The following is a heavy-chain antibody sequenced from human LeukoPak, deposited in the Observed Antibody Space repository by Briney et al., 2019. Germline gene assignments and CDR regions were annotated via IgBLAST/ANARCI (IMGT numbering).Heavy chain of an antibody. D-gene: IGHD3-22*01. J-gene: IGHJ4*02. CDR3: AKDHYYDSSNYYYGRPNLFDY. CDR1: GFTFTTYN. V-gene: IGHV3-21*04. Sequence: GGSLRLSCAASGFTFTTYNMNWVRQAPGKGLEWVSAITTSSAYIYYADSVKGRFTISRDNPKKTLYLQMDSLRAEDTAVYYCAKDHYYDSSNYYYGRPNLFDYWGQGTLVTVSS. CDR2: ITTSSAYI.